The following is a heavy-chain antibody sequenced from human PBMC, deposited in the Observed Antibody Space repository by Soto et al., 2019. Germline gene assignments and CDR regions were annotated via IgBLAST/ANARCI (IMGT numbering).Heavy chain of an antibody. D-gene: IGHD2-8*02. Sequence: ASVKVSCKASGYSFTGYYIHWVRQAPGQGLEWMGWINPDSGATNYAQNFQGRVTLTSDTSISTASMDLTSLTSDDTAVYYCARGDDGSGGYPFPYFDYWGQGTLVTVSS. CDR1: GYSFTGYY. J-gene: IGHJ4*02. CDR2: INPDSGAT. V-gene: IGHV1-2*02. CDR3: ARGDDGSGGYPFPYFDY.